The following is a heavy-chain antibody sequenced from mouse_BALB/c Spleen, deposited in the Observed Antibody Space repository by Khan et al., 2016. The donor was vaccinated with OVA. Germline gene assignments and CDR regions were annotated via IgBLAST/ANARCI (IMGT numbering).Heavy chain of an antibody. J-gene: IGHJ3*01. Sequence: QVQLQQSGAELVRPGASVKLSCKASGYTFTSYWMNWVKQRPGQGLEWIGMIDPSDSKTHYNQMFKDKATLTVDKSSSKTYMQLSSLTSEDSAVYCCARGGYGSSFAFWGQGTLVTGSA. CDR1: GYTFTSYW. V-gene: IGHV1-61*01. CDR2: IDPSDSKT. CDR3: ARGGYGSSFAF. D-gene: IGHD2-10*02.